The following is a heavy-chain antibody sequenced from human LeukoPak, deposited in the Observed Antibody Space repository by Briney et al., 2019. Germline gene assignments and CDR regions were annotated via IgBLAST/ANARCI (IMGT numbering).Heavy chain of an antibody. D-gene: IGHD3-10*01. V-gene: IGHV4-61*01. CDR3: ARESPYYGSGSRHNWFDP. CDR2: ISYSGST. CDR1: GGSVNSGSYY. Sequence: SETLSLTCTVSGGSVNSGSYYWNWIRQPPGKGLEWIGYISYSGSTNYNPSVKSRVTISVDTSKNQFSLKLSSVTAADTAVYYCARESPYYGSGSRHNWFDPWGQGTLVTVSS. J-gene: IGHJ5*02.